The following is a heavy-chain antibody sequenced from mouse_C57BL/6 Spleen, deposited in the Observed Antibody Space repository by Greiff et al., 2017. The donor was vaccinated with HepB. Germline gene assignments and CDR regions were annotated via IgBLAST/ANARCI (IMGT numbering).Heavy chain of an antibody. CDR1: GYTFTSYW. CDR2: INPSSGYT. V-gene: IGHV1-7*01. Sequence: VKLVESGAELAKPGASVKMSCKASGYTFTSYWMHWVKQRPGQGLEWIGYINPSSGYTKYNQKFKDKATLTADKSSIPAYMQLSSLTYEDSAVYYCANGNLLDYWGQGTTLTVSS. CDR3: ANGNLLDY. J-gene: IGHJ2*01. D-gene: IGHD2-1*01.